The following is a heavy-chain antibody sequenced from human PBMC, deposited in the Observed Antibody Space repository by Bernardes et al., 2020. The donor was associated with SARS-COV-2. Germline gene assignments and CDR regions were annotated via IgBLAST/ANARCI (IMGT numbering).Heavy chain of an antibody. Sequence: ASVKVSCKASGYSFTTYLINWVRQAPGQGLEWMGWIAAYNGKTNYAENFQDRVTMTTDTSTSTAYMELRSLRSDDTAVYYCARANEYYYGSGSPQSPYYFDYWGQGTLVTVSS. J-gene: IGHJ4*02. V-gene: IGHV1-18*04. CDR1: GYSFTTYL. D-gene: IGHD3-10*01. CDR2: IAAYNGKT. CDR3: ARANEYYYGSGSPQSPYYFDY.